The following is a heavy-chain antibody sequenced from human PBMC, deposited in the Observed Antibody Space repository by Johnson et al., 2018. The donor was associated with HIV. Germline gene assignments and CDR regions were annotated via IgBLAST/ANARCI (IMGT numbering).Heavy chain of an antibody. J-gene: IGHJ3*02. CDR1: GFTFSSYA. Sequence: VQLVESGGGVVQPGRSLRLSCAASGFTFSSYAMHWVRQAPGKGLEWVSAISGSGGSTYYADSVTGRFSISRDNSKNTLYLQMNSLRAEETAVYYCVRGHGGPDPYDVSDIWGQGTMVTVSS. CDR3: VRGHGGPDPYDVSDI. CDR2: ISGSGGST. D-gene: IGHD4-23*01. V-gene: IGHV3-23*04.